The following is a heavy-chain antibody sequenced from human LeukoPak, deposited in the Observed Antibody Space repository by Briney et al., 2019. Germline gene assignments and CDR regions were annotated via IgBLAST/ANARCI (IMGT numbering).Heavy chain of an antibody. D-gene: IGHD4-23*01. CDR1: GYSFTSYW. V-gene: IGHV5-51*01. J-gene: IGHJ5*02. CDR3: ARVLDYGGNSVFDP. Sequence: PGESLKLSCKGSGYSFTSYWIGWVRQMPGKGLEWMGITYPGDSDTRYSPSFQGQVTISADKSISTAYLQWSSLKASDTAMYYCARVLDYGGNSVFDPWGQGSLVSVSS. CDR2: TYPGDSDT.